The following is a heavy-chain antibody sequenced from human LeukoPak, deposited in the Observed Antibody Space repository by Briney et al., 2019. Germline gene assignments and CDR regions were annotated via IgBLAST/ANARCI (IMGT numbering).Heavy chain of an antibody. CDR1: GFTFSSYG. D-gene: IGHD4/OR15-4a*01. V-gene: IGHV3-48*01. Sequence: GGSLRLSCAASGFTFSSYGMHWVRQAPGKGLEWVSYISSSSSTIYYAESVKGRFTISRDNAENSLYLQMNSLRVEDTAMYYCARGGAGTNPYWGQGTLVTVSS. CDR3: ARGGAGTNPY. J-gene: IGHJ4*02. CDR2: ISSSSSTI.